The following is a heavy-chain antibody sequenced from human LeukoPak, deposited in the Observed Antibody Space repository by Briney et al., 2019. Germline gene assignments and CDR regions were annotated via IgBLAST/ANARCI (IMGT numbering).Heavy chain of an antibody. CDR3: AKESSTGSRYSFDL. CDR1: GFTFSNHG. CDR2: VSYDGTVD. V-gene: IGHV3-30*18. Sequence: GRSLRLSCAASGFTFSNHGMHWVRQAPGKGLEWVAVVSYDGTVDYYADSVKGRFTISRDNSKNALSLQMNSLRGEDTAVYYCAKESSTGSRYSFDLWGQESLVTVSS. D-gene: IGHD1-1*01. J-gene: IGHJ4*02.